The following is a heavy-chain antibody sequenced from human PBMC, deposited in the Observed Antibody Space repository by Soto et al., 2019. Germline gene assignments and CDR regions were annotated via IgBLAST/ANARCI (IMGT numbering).Heavy chain of an antibody. CDR3: ARCIAVASTYYYYYGMDV. CDR1: GGTFSSYA. V-gene: IGHV1-69*13. Sequence: GASVKVSCKSSGGTFSSYAISCVRQAPGQGLEWMGGIIPIFGTANYAQKFQGRVTITADESTSTAYMELSSLRSEDTAVYYCARCIAVASTYYYYYGMDVWGQGTTVTVSS. CDR2: IIPIFGTA. D-gene: IGHD6-19*01. J-gene: IGHJ6*02.